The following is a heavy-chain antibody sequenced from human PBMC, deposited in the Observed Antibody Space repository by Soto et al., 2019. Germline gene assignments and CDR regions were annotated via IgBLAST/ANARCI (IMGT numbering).Heavy chain of an antibody. Sequence: QVQLVQSGAEVRQPASSVKVSCKTSGGTFSSYAISWVRQAPGQGLEWRGGIVPIVDKSTYAKKFKGRVTITANKSTSTVYMELRSLILDDTAVYYCVRVVAITGYPDNWGQGNLVSVSS. J-gene: IGHJ4*02. CDR2: IVPIVDKS. V-gene: IGHV1-69*14. D-gene: IGHD5-12*01. CDR3: VRVVAITGYPDN. CDR1: GGTFSSYA.